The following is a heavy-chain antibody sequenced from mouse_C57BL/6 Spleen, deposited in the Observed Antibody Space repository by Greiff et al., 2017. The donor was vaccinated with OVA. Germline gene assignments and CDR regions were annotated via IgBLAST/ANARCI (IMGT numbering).Heavy chain of an antibody. CDR2: IYPGDGDT. CDR1: GYAFSSSW. J-gene: IGHJ4*01. D-gene: IGHD1-1*01. CDR3: ARLPYGSNPYYAMDD. V-gene: IGHV1-82*01. Sequence: QVQLKESGPELVKPGASVKISCKASGYAFSSSWMNWVKQRPGKGLEWIGRIYPGDGDTNYNGKFKGKATLTADKSSSTAYMQLSSLTSEDSAVYFCARLPYGSNPYYAMDDWGQGTSVTVSS.